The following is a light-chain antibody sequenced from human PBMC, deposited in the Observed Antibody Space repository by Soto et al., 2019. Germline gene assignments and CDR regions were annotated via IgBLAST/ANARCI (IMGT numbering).Light chain of an antibody. CDR2: STN. CDR3: GLYMGSRIVV. Sequence: QTVVTQETSFSVSPGGTVTLTCGLSSGSVSTSYYPSWYQQPPGQAPRTLIYSTNTRSSGVPDLFSGSILGNKAALTITGTQADDASHYFCGLYMGSRIVVFGGGTKLTV. J-gene: IGLJ2*01. V-gene: IGLV8-61*01. CDR1: SGSVSTSYY.